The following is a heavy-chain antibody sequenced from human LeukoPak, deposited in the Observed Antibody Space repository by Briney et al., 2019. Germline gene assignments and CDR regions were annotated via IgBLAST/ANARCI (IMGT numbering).Heavy chain of an antibody. J-gene: IGHJ4*02. CDR1: GFTFGDYA. D-gene: IGHD2-2*01. V-gene: IGHV3-23*01. Sequence: GGSLRLSCTASGFTFGDYAMSWVRQAPGKGLEWVSAISGSGGSTYYADSVKGRFTISRDNSKNTLYLQMNSLRAEDTAVYYCAKDQRGYCSSTSCYELDYWGQGTLVTVSS. CDR2: ISGSGGST. CDR3: AKDQRGYCSSTSCYELDY.